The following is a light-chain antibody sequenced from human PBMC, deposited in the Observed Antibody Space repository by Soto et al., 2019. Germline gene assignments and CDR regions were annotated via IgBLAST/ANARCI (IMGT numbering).Light chain of an antibody. V-gene: IGLV2-14*03. CDR3: TSYTSSSTLG. J-gene: IGLJ2*01. Sequence: QSVLTQPASVSGSPGQSIAISCTGTSSDVGGYNFVSWYQHHPGKAPKLMIYDVSSRPSGVSDRFSGSKSGNTASLTLSGLQADDESDYYCTSYTSSSTLGFGGGTKVTVL. CDR2: DVS. CDR1: SSDVGGYNF.